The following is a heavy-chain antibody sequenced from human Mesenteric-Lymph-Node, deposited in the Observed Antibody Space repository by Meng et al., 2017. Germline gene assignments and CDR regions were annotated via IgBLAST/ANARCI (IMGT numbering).Heavy chain of an antibody. CDR1: GGSIISVDYY. Sequence: VQLQESGPGLVKPSLSLALTFSVSGGSIISVDYYWSWIRQPPGKGLELIGYIYYSGSTYYNPSLKSRVTISVDTSNTQFSLKLSSVTAADTAVYYCARGPTTYFDYWGQGTLVTVSS. CDR2: IYYSGST. J-gene: IGHJ4*02. CDR3: ARGPTTYFDY. V-gene: IGHV4-30-4*01. D-gene: IGHD4-17*01.